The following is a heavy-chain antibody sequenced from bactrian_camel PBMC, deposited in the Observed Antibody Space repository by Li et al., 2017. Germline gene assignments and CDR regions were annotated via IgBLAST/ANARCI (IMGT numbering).Heavy chain of an antibody. J-gene: IGHJ4*01. CDR1: DYVTAKPC. CDR3: AAEGARGRLGCQTIYENQLFDN. Sequence: HVQLVESGGGSVQAGGSLKLSCHVTDYVTAKPCLGWFRQAPGKEREGVAVFASGGSTTYADSVRGRFTISADSAKNTLYLQMNSLKPEDTAMYYCAAEGARGRLGCQTIYENQLFDNWGQGTQVTVS. CDR2: FASGGST. V-gene: IGHV3S53*01.